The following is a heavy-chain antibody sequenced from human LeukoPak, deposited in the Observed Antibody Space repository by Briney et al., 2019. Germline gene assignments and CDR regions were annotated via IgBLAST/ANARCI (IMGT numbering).Heavy chain of an antibody. Sequence: PGGSLRLSCAASGFTFRSYSMHWVRQAPGKGLEWVAVIAYDGSNKYYADSVKGRFTIPRDNSKNTLFLQMNSLRAEDTAVYYCARSSSGVFDYWGQGTLVTVSS. CDR1: GFTFRSYS. CDR2: IAYDGSNK. CDR3: ARSSSGVFDY. V-gene: IGHV3-30-3*01. D-gene: IGHD6-25*01. J-gene: IGHJ4*02.